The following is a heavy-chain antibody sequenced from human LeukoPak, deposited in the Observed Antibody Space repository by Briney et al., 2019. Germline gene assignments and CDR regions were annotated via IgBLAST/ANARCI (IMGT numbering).Heavy chain of an antibody. CDR1: GGSFSGYY. Sequence: PSETLSLTCAVYGGSFSGYYWSWIRQPPGKGLEWIGEINHSGSTNYNPSLKSRVTISVDTSKNQFSLKLSSVTAADTAVYYCAGAYELSSSWYENWFDPWGQGTLVTVSS. D-gene: IGHD6-13*01. CDR3: AGAYELSSSWYENWFDP. J-gene: IGHJ5*02. V-gene: IGHV4-34*01. CDR2: INHSGST.